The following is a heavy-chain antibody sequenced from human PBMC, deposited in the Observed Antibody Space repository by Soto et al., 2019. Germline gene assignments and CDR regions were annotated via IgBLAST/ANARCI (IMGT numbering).Heavy chain of an antibody. CDR2: MNPKSGNT. CDR1: GYTFTSND. V-gene: IGHV1-8*01. Sequence: ASVKVSCKASGYTFTSNDINWVRQATGQGLEWMGWMNPKSGNTGNAQKFQGRVTMTRNTSISTAYMDLSSLRSEDTAVYYCARMFPQYDSVWRSNHYNFDYWGQGTLVTVSS. D-gene: IGHD3-16*02. CDR3: ARMFPQYDSVWRSNHYNFDY. J-gene: IGHJ4*02.